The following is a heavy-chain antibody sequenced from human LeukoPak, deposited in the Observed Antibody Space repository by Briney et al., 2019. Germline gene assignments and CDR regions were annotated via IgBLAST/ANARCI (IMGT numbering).Heavy chain of an antibody. CDR3: TRGAAGFDY. Sequence: PRGSLRLSCAASGFTVSSNYMSWVRQAPGKGLGWVSGIGKAGDTYYSGSVKGRFTISRENAKNSLYLEMNSLRAGDTAVYYCTRGAAGFDYWGQGTLVTVSS. J-gene: IGHJ4*02. CDR1: GFTVSSNY. V-gene: IGHV3-13*01. D-gene: IGHD6-13*01. CDR2: IGKAGDT.